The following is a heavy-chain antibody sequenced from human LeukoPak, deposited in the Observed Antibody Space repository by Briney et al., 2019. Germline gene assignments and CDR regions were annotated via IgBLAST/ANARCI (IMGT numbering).Heavy chain of an antibody. Sequence: PGGSLRLSCAASGFTFSSYSMNWVRQAPGKGLEWVSTISSSDSYIYYADSVKGRFTISRDNARNSLYLQMNSLRAEDTAVYYCAKGSGIRFGWFDPWGQGTLVTVSS. CDR2: ISSSDSYI. J-gene: IGHJ5*02. D-gene: IGHD3-16*01. V-gene: IGHV3-21*04. CDR3: AKGSGIRFGWFDP. CDR1: GFTFSSYS.